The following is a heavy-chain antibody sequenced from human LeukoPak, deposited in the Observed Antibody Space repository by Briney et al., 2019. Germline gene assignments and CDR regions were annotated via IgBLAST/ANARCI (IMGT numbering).Heavy chain of an antibody. D-gene: IGHD2-15*01. CDR3: ARMFGGYCSGGSCYKAFDI. CDR2: IYFSGST. V-gene: IGHV4-59*01. Sequence: SETLSLTCTVSAGSISSYYWSWIRQPPGKGLEWIGYIYFSGSTNSNPSLKSRVTISVDTSKNQFSLKLSSVTAADTAVYYCARMFGGYCSGGSCYKAFDIWGQGTMVTVSS. J-gene: IGHJ3*02. CDR1: AGSISSYY.